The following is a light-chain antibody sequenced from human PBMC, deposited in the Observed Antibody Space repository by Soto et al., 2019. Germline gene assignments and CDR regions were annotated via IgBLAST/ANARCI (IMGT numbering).Light chain of an antibody. V-gene: IGKV3-20*01. CDR2: GAS. J-gene: IGKJ1*01. Sequence: EIGLTQSPSTLSLSPGERATLSCRASQSVSSSYLAWYQQKPGQAPRLLIYGASSRATGIPDRFSGSGSGTDFTFTISRRGAAEVAVYYCQQYAGSPWTFGQGTKVEI. CDR3: QQYAGSPWT. CDR1: QSVSSSY.